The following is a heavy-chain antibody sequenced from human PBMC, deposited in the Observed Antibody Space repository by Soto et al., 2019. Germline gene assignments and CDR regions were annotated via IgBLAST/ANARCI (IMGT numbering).Heavy chain of an antibody. D-gene: IGHD2-15*01. CDR1: GGTFSSYT. Sequence: QVQLVQSGAEVKKPGSSVKVSCKASGGTFSSYTISWVRQAPGQGLEWMGRIIPILGIANYAQKVQGRVTITADKSTGRGYMELSSLRSEDTAVYYSARDGGYCSGGSCSLGWYCDLWGRGTLVTVSS. V-gene: IGHV1-69*08. CDR2: IIPILGIA. J-gene: IGHJ2*01. CDR3: ARDGGYCSGGSCSLGWYCDL.